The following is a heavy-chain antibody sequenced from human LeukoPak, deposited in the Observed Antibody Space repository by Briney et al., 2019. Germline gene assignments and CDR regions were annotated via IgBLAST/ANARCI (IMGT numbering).Heavy chain of an antibody. J-gene: IGHJ4*02. V-gene: IGHV4-59*01. CDR1: GGSISSSY. Sequence: SETLSLTCTVSGGSISSSYWTWIRQPPGKGLEWIGYIYYSGNTNYNPSLKSRVTISVDAPKSQFSLKLSSVTAADTAVYYCARESILTGNFDYWGQGTLVTVSS. CDR2: IYYSGNT. D-gene: IGHD1-14*01. CDR3: ARESILTGNFDY.